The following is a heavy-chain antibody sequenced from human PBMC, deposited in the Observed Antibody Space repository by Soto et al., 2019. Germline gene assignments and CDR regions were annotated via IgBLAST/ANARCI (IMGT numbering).Heavy chain of an antibody. V-gene: IGHV1-8*01. D-gene: IGHD6-19*01. CDR1: GYTFTSYD. CDR2: MNPNSGNT. CDR3: AREQRLNYGPADAFDI. Sequence: GASVKVSCKASGYTFTSYDINWVRQATGQGLEWMGWMNPNSGNTGYAQKFQGRVTMTRNTSISTAYMELSSLRSEDTAVYYCAREQRLNYGPADAFDIWGQGTMVTVSS. J-gene: IGHJ3*02.